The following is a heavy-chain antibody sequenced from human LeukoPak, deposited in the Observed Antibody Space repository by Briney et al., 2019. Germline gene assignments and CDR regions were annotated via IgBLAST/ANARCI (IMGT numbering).Heavy chain of an antibody. J-gene: IGHJ4*01. Sequence: SGPVLLQPTATLTLTCTVSGFSPSNVRMGVSWIRQPSGKALEWLTHIFSHDEKSYSTSLRSRLTISKDTSKSQVVLTMTNMDPGDTATYYCARKEGTNPIDYWGQGTLVTVSS. CDR1: GFSPSNVRMG. V-gene: IGHV2-26*01. CDR2: IFSHDEK. CDR3: ARKEGTNPIDY. D-gene: IGHD1-14*01.